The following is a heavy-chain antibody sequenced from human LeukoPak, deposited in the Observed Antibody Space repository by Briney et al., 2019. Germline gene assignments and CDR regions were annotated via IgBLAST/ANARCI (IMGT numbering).Heavy chain of an antibody. D-gene: IGHD2-15*01. CDR2: IRYDGSNK. CDR3: AKEGAYCSGGSCYSTHFDY. V-gene: IGHV3-30*02. J-gene: IGHJ4*02. Sequence: GGSLRLSCAASGFTFSSYGMHWVRQAPGKGLEWVAFIRYDGSNKYYADSVKGRFTISRDNSKNTLYLQMNSLRAEDTAVYYCAKEGAYCSGGSCYSTHFDYWGQGTLVTVSS. CDR1: GFTFSSYG.